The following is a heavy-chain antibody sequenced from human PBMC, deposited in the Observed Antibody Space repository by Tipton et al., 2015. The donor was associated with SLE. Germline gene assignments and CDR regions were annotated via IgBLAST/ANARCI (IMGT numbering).Heavy chain of an antibody. CDR2: MSHIGDT. J-gene: IGHJ4*02. CDR3: AKHAYPSSINWGSYFDF. Sequence: TLSLTCTVSGGSISSFYWGWIRQPPGKGLEWIGTMSHIGDTYYNPSLESRVTMSMNTSKNQFSLELASVTAADTALYYCAKHAYPSSINWGSYFDFWGQGILVTVSS. V-gene: IGHV4-59*04. CDR1: GGSISSFY. D-gene: IGHD7-27*01.